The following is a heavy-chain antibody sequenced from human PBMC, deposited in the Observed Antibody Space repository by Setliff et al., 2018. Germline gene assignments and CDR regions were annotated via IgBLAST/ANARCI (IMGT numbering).Heavy chain of an antibody. Sequence: PGGSLRLSCAASGFTFSNYEMNWVRQAPGKGLEWVSYINSGGSLIYYADSVKGRFTISRDNAQNSLYLQMNSLGVDDTAVYYCARSPANGGHDAFDIWGQGTMVTVSS. CDR1: GFTFSNYE. D-gene: IGHD6-25*01. CDR3: ARSPANGGHDAFDI. CDR2: INSGGSLI. J-gene: IGHJ3*02. V-gene: IGHV3-48*03.